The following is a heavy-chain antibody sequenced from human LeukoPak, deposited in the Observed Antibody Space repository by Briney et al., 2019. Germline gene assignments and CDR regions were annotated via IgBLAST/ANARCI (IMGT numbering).Heavy chain of an antibody. J-gene: IGHJ4*02. CDR3: ARTRYNWNNGDLDY. V-gene: IGHV3-21*01. CDR1: GFIFSGYS. D-gene: IGHD1/OR15-1a*01. Sequence: GGSLRLSCAASGFIFSGYSMNWVRQAPGKGLEWVSSISSSSSYIYYADSVKGRFTISRDNAKNSLYLQMNSLRAEDTAVYYCARTRYNWNNGDLDYWGQGTLVTVSS. CDR2: ISSSSSYI.